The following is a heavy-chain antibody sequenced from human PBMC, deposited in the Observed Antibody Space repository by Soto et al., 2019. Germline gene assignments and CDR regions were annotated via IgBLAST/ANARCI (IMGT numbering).Heavy chain of an antibody. D-gene: IGHD3-10*01. CDR2: IIPIFGTS. V-gene: IGHV1-69*13. J-gene: IGHJ6*02. CDR3: ARGVRTGFYGMDV. CDR1: GGTLSNYA. Sequence: VASVKVSCKASGGTLSNYALSWVRQAPGQGLEWVGGIIPIFGTSNYAQNFQGRVTITADESTSTAYMELSSLRSEDTAVYYCARGVRTGFYGMDVWGQGTTVTVSS.